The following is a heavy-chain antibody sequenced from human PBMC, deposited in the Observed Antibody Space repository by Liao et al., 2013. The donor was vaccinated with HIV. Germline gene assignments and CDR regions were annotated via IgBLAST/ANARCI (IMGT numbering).Heavy chain of an antibody. D-gene: IGHD4-17*01. J-gene: IGHJ2*01. V-gene: IGHV4-4*07. CDR1: GGSISSYY. Sequence: QVQLQESGPGLVKPSETLSLTCSVSGGSISSYYWSWIRQPAGKGLEWIGHFSSSGGANYNPSLRSRVTLSLDTSRNQFSLKLSSVTAAGTAVYYCARESYDYAVWYFDLWGRGTLVTVSS. CDR3: ARESYDYAVWYFDL. CDR2: FSSSGGA.